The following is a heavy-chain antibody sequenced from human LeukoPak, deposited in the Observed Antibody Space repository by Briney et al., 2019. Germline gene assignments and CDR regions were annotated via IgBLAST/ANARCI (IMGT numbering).Heavy chain of an antibody. CDR3: AKGPRVYYDILTGYFRPSSEYYFDY. D-gene: IGHD3-9*01. V-gene: IGHV3-23*01. CDR2: ISGSGGST. CDR1: GFTFSSYA. Sequence: PGGSLRLSCAASGFTFSSYAMSWVRQAPGKGLEWVSAISGSGGSTYYADSVKGRFTISRDNSKNTLYLQMNSLRAEDTAVYYCAKGPRVYYDILTGYFRPSSEYYFDYWGQGTLVTVSS. J-gene: IGHJ4*02.